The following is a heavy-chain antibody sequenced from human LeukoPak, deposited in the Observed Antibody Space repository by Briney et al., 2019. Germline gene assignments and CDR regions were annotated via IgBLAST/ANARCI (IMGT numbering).Heavy chain of an antibody. CDR3: VRGASRLDS. J-gene: IGHJ5*01. CDR2: IFSSGGTI. Sequence: GGSLRLSCAASGFTISGYSLNWVRQAPGKGLEWIACIFSSGGTIFYAGSVKGRFTISRDNAKNSLYLQMNSLRVEDTAVYYCVRGASRLDSXXQGIXVTVSS. V-gene: IGHV3-48*01. D-gene: IGHD1-26*01. CDR1: GFTISGYS.